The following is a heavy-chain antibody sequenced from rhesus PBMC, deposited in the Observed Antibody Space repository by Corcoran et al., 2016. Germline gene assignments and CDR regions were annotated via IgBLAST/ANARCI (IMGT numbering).Heavy chain of an antibody. Sequence: QVQLQESGPGLVKPSETLSLTCAVYGGSISGYYYWSWIRQPPGKGLEWIGYIYVNSASTNYNPSLNSRVTISKDTSKNQFSFKLSSVTAADTAVYYCARDRRWYYNIWTGENYFDYWGQGVLVTVSS. CDR1: GGSISGYYY. D-gene: IGHD3-3*01. J-gene: IGHJ4*01. V-gene: IGHV4-143*01. CDR2: IYVNSAST. CDR3: ARDRRWYYNIWTGENYFDY.